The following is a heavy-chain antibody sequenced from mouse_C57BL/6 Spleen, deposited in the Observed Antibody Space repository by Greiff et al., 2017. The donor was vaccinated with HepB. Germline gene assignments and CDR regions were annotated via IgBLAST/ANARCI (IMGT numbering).Heavy chain of an antibody. D-gene: IGHD2-10*02. Sequence: EVKVVESGGGLVKPGGSLKLSCAASGFTFSSYTMSWVRQTPEKRLEWVATISGGGGNTYYPDSVKGRFTISRDNAKNTLYLQMSSLRSEDTALYYCARQGYGNWYFDVWGTGTTVTVSS. CDR1: GFTFSSYT. J-gene: IGHJ1*03. CDR2: ISGGGGNT. CDR3: ARQGYGNWYFDV. V-gene: IGHV5-9*01.